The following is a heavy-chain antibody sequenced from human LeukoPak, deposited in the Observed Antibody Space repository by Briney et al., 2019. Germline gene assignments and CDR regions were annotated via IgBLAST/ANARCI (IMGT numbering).Heavy chain of an antibody. V-gene: IGHV3-48*01. D-gene: IGHD2-15*01. CDR3: VKGRSGSSYSPSDS. CDR1: GFTFSSYS. Sequence: GGSLRLSCAASGFTFSSYSMNWVRQAPGKGLEWVSYISSSSSTIYYADSVKGRFTISRDNAKNSLYLQMNSLRPEDTAVYYCVKGRSGSSYSPSDSWGQGTLVTVSS. CDR2: ISSSSSTI. J-gene: IGHJ4*02.